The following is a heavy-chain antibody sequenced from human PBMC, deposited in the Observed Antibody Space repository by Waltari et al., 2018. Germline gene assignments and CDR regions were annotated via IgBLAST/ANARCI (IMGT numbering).Heavy chain of an antibody. Sequence: QVQLGESGGGGVQPGRSLGLSCAAPGFPMSSYAMHRVRQATGKGRVEVVVISNDGSNKYYADSVKGRFTISRDNSKNTLYLQMNSLRAEDTAVYYCARARRGISIFGVVTLLDYWGQGTLVTVSS. CDR2: ISNDGSNK. CDR1: GFPMSSYA. V-gene: IGHV3-30-3*01. D-gene: IGHD3-3*01. CDR3: ARARRGISIFGVVTLLDY. J-gene: IGHJ4*02.